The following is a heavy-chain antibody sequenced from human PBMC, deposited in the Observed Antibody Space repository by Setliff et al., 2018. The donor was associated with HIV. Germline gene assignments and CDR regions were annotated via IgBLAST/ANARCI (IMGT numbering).Heavy chain of an antibody. D-gene: IGHD3-16*01. Sequence: SETLSLTCTVSDDSISSNYWSWIRQSAGKGLEWVGRIYTGGRTNYNPSLKGRVTMSVDTSKNQFSLKLSSVTAADTAVFYCARDRTGGTFDIWGQGTMVTVSS. CDR1: DDSISSNY. V-gene: IGHV4-4*07. J-gene: IGHJ3*02. CDR2: IYTGGRT. CDR3: ARDRTGGTFDI.